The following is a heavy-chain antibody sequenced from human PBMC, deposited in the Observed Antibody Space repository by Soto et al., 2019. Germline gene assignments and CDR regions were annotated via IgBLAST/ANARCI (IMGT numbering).Heavy chain of an antibody. CDR1: GYTFTSYA. CDR3: ARGPTHYTGRAWGHGY. CDR2: INAGNGNT. Sequence: ASVKVSCKASGYTFTSYAMHWVRQAPGQRLEWMGWINAGNGNTKYSQKFQGRVTMTRDTSTSTVYMELSSLRSEDTAVYYCARGPTHYTGRAWGHGYWGQGTLVTVSS. V-gene: IGHV1-3*01. D-gene: IGHD1-26*01. J-gene: IGHJ4*02.